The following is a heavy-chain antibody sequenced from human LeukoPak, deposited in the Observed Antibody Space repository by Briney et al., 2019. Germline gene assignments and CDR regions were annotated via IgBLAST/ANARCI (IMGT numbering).Heavy chain of an antibody. CDR2: IFSGGNT. CDR3: ARTHDSSGYYLVDWFDY. Sequence: SETLSLTCTVSGDSMTDHYWSWLRQPVGKGLEWIGRIFSGGNTKYNPSLQSRVTISVDKSKNQFSLKLSSVTAADTAVYYCARTHDSSGYYLVDWFDYWGQGTLVTVSS. D-gene: IGHD3-22*01. J-gene: IGHJ4*02. CDR1: GDSMTDHY. V-gene: IGHV4-4*07.